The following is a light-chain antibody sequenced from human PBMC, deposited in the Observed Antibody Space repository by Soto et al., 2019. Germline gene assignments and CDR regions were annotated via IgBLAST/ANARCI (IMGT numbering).Light chain of an antibody. CDR1: QSISSD. J-gene: IGKJ4*01. V-gene: IGKV3-11*01. Sequence: EIVLTQSPATLSLSPGERATLSCRASQSISSDLPWYQQTPGQAPRLLIYDASNRATGIPARFSGSGSGTDFTLTISSLEPEDFAVYYCQQRNNWPAPTFGGGTKVEIK. CDR2: DAS. CDR3: QQRNNWPAPT.